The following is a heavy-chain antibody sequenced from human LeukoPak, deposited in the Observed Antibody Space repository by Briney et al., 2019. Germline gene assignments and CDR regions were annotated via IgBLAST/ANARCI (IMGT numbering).Heavy chain of an antibody. J-gene: IGHJ4*02. CDR2: ISYDGSNK. D-gene: IGHD3-22*01. CDR1: GFTFSSYG. CDR3: AKKEKDYYDSSGYYFDY. Sequence: GRSLRHSCAASGFTFSSYGMHWVRQAPGKGLEWVAVISYDGSNKYYADSVKGRFTISRDNSKNTLYLQMNSLRAEDTAVYYCAKKEKDYYDSSGYYFDYWGQGTLVTVSS. V-gene: IGHV3-30*18.